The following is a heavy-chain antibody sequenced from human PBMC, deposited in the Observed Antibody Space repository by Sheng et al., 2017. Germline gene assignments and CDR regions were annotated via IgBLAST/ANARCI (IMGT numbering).Heavy chain of an antibody. CDR3: ITDYVERVRGVIIIDWFDP. D-gene: IGHD3-10*01. Sequence: EVQLVESGGGLVKPGGSLRVSCAASGFIFSNAWMSWVRQAPGKGLEWVGRIKSKTDGGTTDYAAPVKGRFTISRDDSKNTLYLQMNSLKTEDTAVYYCITDYVERVRGVIIIDWFDPWGQGTLVTVSS. V-gene: IGHV3-15*01. J-gene: IGHJ5*02. CDR1: GFIFSNAW. CDR2: IKSKTDGGTT.